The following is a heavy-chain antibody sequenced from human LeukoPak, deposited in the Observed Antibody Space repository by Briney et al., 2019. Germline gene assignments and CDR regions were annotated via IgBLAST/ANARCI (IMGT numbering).Heavy chain of an antibody. Sequence: HTGGSLRLSCVASGFTFSNHAMTWVRQAPGKGLEWVSAISADAVDTFYAPSVKGRFTISRDNSKNTLYLQINSLRAEDTAIYYCAKDVWWSVSWGQGTLVTVSS. CDR1: GFTFSNHA. CDR2: ISADAVDT. CDR3: AKDVWWSVS. V-gene: IGHV3-23*01. J-gene: IGHJ5*02. D-gene: IGHD2-8*02.